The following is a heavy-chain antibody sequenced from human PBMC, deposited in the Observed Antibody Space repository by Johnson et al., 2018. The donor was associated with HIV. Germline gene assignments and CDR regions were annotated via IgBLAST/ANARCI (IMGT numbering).Heavy chain of an antibody. J-gene: IGHJ3*02. CDR1: GFTFSSYW. V-gene: IGHV3-48*01. CDR3: ARADWGYDSSAFDAFDI. Sequence: VKLVESGGGLVQPGGSLRLSCAASGFTFSSYWMSWVRQAPGKGLEWVSYISSSGSTIYYADSVKGRFAFSRDNSKNTLYLQMNSLRAEDTAVYYCARADWGYDSSAFDAFDIWGQGTMVTVSS. D-gene: IGHD3-22*01. CDR2: ISSSGSTI.